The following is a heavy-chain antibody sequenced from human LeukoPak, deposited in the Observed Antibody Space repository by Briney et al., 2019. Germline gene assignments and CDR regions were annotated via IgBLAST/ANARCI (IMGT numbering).Heavy chain of an antibody. Sequence: SETLSLTCAVYGGSFSGYYWSWIRQPPGKGLEWIGEINHSGSTNYNPSLKSRVTISVDTSKNQFSLKLSSVTAADTAVYYCARGPSYGGYYYWGQGTLVTASS. V-gene: IGHV4-34*01. CDR1: GGSFSGYY. J-gene: IGHJ4*02. CDR2: INHSGST. CDR3: ARGPSYGGYYY. D-gene: IGHD5-12*01.